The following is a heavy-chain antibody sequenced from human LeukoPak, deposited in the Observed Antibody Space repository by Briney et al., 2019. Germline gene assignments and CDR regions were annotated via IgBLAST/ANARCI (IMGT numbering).Heavy chain of an antibody. Sequence: SETLSLTCTVSGGSISSYYWSWIRQPPGKGLEWIGYIYYSGSTNYNPSLKSRVTISVDTSKNQFSLKLSSVTAADTAVYYCARPTDSLDAFDIWGQGTMVTVSS. CDR2: IYYSGST. CDR3: ARPTDSLDAFDI. J-gene: IGHJ3*02. D-gene: IGHD3-22*01. CDR1: GGSISSYY. V-gene: IGHV4-59*08.